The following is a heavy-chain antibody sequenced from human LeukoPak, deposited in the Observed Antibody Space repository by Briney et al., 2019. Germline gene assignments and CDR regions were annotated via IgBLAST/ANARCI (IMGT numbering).Heavy chain of an antibody. J-gene: IGHJ5*02. CDR3: ARDNYNTNWFDP. D-gene: IGHD4-11*01. V-gene: IGHV3-48*03. Sequence: GGSLRLSCAASGFTFSSYEMNWVRQAPGKGLEWVSYISSSGSTIYYADSVKGRFTISRDNAKNSLYLQMNSLRAEDTAVYYCARDNYNTNWFDPWGQGTLVTVSS. CDR2: ISSSGSTI. CDR1: GFTFSSYE.